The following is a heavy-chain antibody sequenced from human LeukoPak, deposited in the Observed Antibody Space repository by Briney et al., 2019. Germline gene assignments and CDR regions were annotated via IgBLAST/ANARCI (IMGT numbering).Heavy chain of an antibody. CDR1: GGSISSYY. V-gene: IGHV4-4*07. J-gene: IGHJ5*02. D-gene: IGHD3-3*01. CDR2: IYTSGST. Sequence: PSETLSLTCTVSGGSISSYYWSWIRQPAGKGLEWIGRIYTSGSTNYNPSLKSRVTMSVDTSKNQFSLKLSSVTAADTAVYYCARARRYDFWSGHDLNWFDPWGQGTLVTVSS. CDR3: ARARRYDFWSGHDLNWFDP.